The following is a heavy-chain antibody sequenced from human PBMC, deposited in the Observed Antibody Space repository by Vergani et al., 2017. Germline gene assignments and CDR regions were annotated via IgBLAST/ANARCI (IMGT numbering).Heavy chain of an antibody. J-gene: IGHJ4*02. CDR3: ASKPTGTTWYSVKCYFDF. Sequence: QVQLQESGPGLVKPSQTLSLTCSVSGGSISRNDYYWTWIRQPPGKGLEWLGYIYYSGSTYYNPSLKSRLTMSVDTSKNQFSLELSSVTASDTAMYYCASKPTGTTWYSVKCYFDFWGQGTLVAVSS. D-gene: IGHD6-13*01. CDR1: GGSISRNDYY. CDR2: IYYSGST. V-gene: IGHV4-30-4*08.